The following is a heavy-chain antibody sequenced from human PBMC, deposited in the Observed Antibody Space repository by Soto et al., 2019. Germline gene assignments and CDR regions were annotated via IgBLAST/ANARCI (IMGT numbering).Heavy chain of an antibody. V-gene: IGHV3-21*01. CDR3: ARDLGEVSAF. CDR2: ISSSSYYI. Sequence: PGGSLRLSCAASGFPFRSSSMNWVRQAPGKGLEWLSSISSSSYYIFYADSVQGRFTISRDNAKNSLYLQMSSLRAEDTAVYYCARDLGEVSAFWGQGTPVTVSS. J-gene: IGHJ4*02. CDR1: GFPFRSSS. D-gene: IGHD3-10*01.